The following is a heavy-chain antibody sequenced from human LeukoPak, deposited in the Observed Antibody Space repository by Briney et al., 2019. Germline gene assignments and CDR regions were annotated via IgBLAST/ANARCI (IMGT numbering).Heavy chain of an antibody. Sequence: PGGSLRLSCAASGFTFSSYSMNWVRQAPGKGLEWVSSISSSSSYIYYADSVKGRFTISRDNAKNSLYLQMNSLRAGDTAVYYCARDCGSGWYRPFGYWGQGTLVTVSS. CDR1: GFTFSSYS. V-gene: IGHV3-21*01. CDR2: ISSSSSYI. D-gene: IGHD6-19*01. CDR3: ARDCGSGWYRPFGY. J-gene: IGHJ4*02.